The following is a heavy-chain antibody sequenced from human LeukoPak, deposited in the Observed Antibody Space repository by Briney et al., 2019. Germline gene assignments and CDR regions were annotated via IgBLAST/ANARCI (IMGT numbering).Heavy chain of an antibody. CDR3: ARDGIAAAGRVYYYYYGMDV. V-gene: IGHV3-11*06. J-gene: IGHJ6*02. CDR2: ISSSSSHT. D-gene: IGHD6-13*01. Sequence: PGGSLRLSCAAPGFTFSDYYMSWIRQAPGKGLEWVSYISSSSSHTNYADSVKGRFTISRDNSKNTLYLQMNSLRAEDTAVYYCARDGIAAAGRVYYYYYGMDVWGQGTTVTVSS. CDR1: GFTFSDYY.